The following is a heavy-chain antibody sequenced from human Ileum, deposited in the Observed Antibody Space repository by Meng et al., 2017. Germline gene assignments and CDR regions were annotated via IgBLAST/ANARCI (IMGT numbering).Heavy chain of an antibody. D-gene: IGHD3-10*02. CDR3: ARADYVRYFDL. CDR1: GGSIESNNW. Sequence: QVHRQVSGPVRVKPSDTLSLPCAVSGGSIESNNWWTWIRQPPGQGLEWIGEVYHSASTHYNPSLQSRVTISIDNSKNRFSLSLNSVTAADTAIYYCARADYVRYFDLWGRGTLVTVSS. CDR2: VYHSAST. V-gene: IGHV4-4*02. J-gene: IGHJ2*01.